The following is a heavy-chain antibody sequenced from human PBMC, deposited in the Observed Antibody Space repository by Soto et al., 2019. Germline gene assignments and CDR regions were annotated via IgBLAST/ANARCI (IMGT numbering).Heavy chain of an antibody. CDR3: ARWWSGSRQGFDP. D-gene: IGHD3-3*01. V-gene: IGHV4-31*03. Sequence: QVQLQESGPGLVKPSQTLSLTCTVSGGSISSGDYYWSWIRQHPGKGLEWIGYIYYSGSTYYHPSLKSRVTISVDTSKNQFSLQLSSVTAADPAVYYCARWWSGSRQGFDPWGQGTLVTVSS. CDR1: GGSISSGDYY. J-gene: IGHJ5*02. CDR2: IYYSGST.